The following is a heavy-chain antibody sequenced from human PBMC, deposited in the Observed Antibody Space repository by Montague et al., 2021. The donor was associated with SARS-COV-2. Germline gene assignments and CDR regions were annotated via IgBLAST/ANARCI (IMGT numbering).Heavy chain of an antibody. Sequence: SLRLPCAGSGFTFGDYAMSWVRQAPGKGLQWVGIVRARAYGGTTDYAASVKGRFTISRDDSRSIAYLQLNSLKTEDTAVYYCTSNASPYYGVDVWGQGTTVTVSS. J-gene: IGHJ6*02. D-gene: IGHD2-2*01. CDR3: TSNASPYYGVDV. CDR2: VRARAYGGTT. V-gene: IGHV3-49*04. CDR1: GFTFGDYA.